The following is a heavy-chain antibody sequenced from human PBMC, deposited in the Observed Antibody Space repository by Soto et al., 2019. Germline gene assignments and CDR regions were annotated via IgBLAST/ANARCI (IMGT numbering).Heavy chain of an antibody. CDR2: ISSSSSTI. CDR3: AFGEESRYYYYGMDV. J-gene: IGHJ6*01. Sequence: PGGSLRLSCAASVLTFSSYSMNWVRQAPGKGLEWVSYISSSSSTIYYADSVKGRFTISRDNAKNSLYLQMNSLRAEDTAVYYCAFGEESRYYYYGMDVWGQGTTVTVYS. D-gene: IGHD3-10*01. V-gene: IGHV3-48*01. CDR1: VLTFSSYS.